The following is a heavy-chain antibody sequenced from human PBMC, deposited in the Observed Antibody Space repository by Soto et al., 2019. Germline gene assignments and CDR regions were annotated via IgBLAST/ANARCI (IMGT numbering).Heavy chain of an antibody. CDR1: GFTFSSYG. Sequence: QVQLVESGGGVVQPGRSLRLSCAASGFTFSSYGMHWVRQAPGKGLEWVAVIWYDGSNKYYADSVKGRFTISRDNSKNTLYLQMNSLRAEDTAVYYCARDLFDYDSSGYFSSGYYGMDVW. D-gene: IGHD3-22*01. J-gene: IGHJ6*01. V-gene: IGHV3-33*01. CDR3: ARDLFDYDSSGYFSSGYYGMDV. CDR2: IWYDGSNK.